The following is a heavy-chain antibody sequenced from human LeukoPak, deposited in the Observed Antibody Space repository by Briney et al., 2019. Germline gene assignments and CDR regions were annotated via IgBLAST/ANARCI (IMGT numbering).Heavy chain of an antibody. CDR1: GYTLTDNH. Sequence: ASVKVSCKASGYTLTDNHLYWVRQAPGQGLEWMGWIDPNSGVTNFAQNFQGRLTMTRDTSINTPYMELSRLTSDDTTVYYCARELGINAFDVWGQGTMVTVSS. CDR3: ARELGINAFDV. CDR2: IDPNSGVT. D-gene: IGHD7-27*01. J-gene: IGHJ3*01. V-gene: IGHV1-2*02.